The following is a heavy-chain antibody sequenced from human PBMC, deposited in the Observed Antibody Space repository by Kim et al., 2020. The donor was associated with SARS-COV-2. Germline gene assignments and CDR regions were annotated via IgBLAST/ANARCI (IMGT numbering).Heavy chain of an antibody. Sequence: SETLSLTCAVYGGSFSGYYWSWIRQPPGKGLEWIGEINHSGSTNYNPSLKSRVTISVDTSKNQFSLKLSSVTAADTAVYYCARGKGFGVVIIGGYYYYYYMDVWGKGTTVTVSS. CDR3: ARGKGFGVVIIGGYYYYYYMDV. J-gene: IGHJ6*03. V-gene: IGHV4-34*01. CDR2: INHSGST. CDR1: GGSFSGYY. D-gene: IGHD3-3*01.